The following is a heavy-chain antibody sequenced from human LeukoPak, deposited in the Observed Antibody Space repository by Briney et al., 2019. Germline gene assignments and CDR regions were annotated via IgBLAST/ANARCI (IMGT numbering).Heavy chain of an antibody. CDR3: ARDPYYYDSSGYYNDY. CDR1: GFTFSDYY. J-gene: IGHJ4*02. CDR2: ISSSGSTI. V-gene: IGHV3-11*01. D-gene: IGHD3-22*01. Sequence: PGGSLRLSCAASGFTFSDYYMSWIRQAPGKGLEWVSYISSSGSTIYYADSVKGRFTISRDNAKNSLYLQMNSLRAEDTAVYYCARDPYYYDSSGYYNDYWGQGTLVTVSS.